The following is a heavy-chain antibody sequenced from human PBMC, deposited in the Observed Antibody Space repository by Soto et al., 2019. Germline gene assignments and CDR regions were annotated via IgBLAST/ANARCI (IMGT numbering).Heavy chain of an antibody. Sequence: QVQLQESGPGLVKPSETLSLTCTVSGGSISSYYWSWIRQPPGKGLEWIGYIYYSGSTNYNPSLKSRVTISVDTSKNQFSLKLNSVTAADTAVYYCAGTWYGDYPLNYWGQRTLVTVSS. CDR3: AGTWYGDYPLNY. CDR2: IYYSGST. V-gene: IGHV4-59*08. CDR1: GGSISSYY. J-gene: IGHJ4*02. D-gene: IGHD4-17*01.